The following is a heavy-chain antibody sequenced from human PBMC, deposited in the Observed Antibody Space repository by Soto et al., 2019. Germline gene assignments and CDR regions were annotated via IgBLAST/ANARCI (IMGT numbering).Heavy chain of an antibody. J-gene: IGHJ5*02. CDR3: ARCLHCTNGGRFDP. CDR2: MWPSGGT. D-gene: IGHD2-8*01. V-gene: IGHV4-4*02. CDR1: GVSIGSPNW. Sequence: SETLSLTCAVSGVSIGSPNWWTWVRQAPGKGLEWIGEMWPSGGTTYNPSLRNRVTISVDNSKNHLSLTLTSVTAADTAIYFFARCLHCTNGGRFDPWGQGALVTVS.